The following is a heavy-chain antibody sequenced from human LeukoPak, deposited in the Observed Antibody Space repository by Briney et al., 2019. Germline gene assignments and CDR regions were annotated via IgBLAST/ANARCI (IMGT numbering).Heavy chain of an antibody. CDR1: GFTFSRYS. V-gene: IGHV3-21*01. CDR3: ARDYFDSSDEPQTYYYYYMDV. D-gene: IGHD3-22*01. Sequence: GGSLRLSCAASGFTFSRYSMNWVRQAPGKGLEWVASISSTSTFIYSADSVKGRFTISRDTAKNSLFLQMNSLRAEDTAIYYCARDYFDSSDEPQTYYYYYMDVWGTRTTVTVSS. CDR2: ISSTSTFI. J-gene: IGHJ6*03.